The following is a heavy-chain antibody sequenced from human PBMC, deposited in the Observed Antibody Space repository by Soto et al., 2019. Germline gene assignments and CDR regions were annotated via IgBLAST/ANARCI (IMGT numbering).Heavy chain of an antibody. CDR2: INGDGSTT. CDR1: GFTFSSYW. D-gene: IGHD3-22*01. CDR3: ARPRNDGSGTPFDH. Sequence: ASGFTFSSYWMHWVRQAPGKGLVWVSRINGDGSTTTYADSVKGRFIISRDNAKNMLYLQMNSLTAEDTAVYYCARPRNDGSGTPFDHWGQGTLVTVSS. J-gene: IGHJ4*02. V-gene: IGHV3-74*01.